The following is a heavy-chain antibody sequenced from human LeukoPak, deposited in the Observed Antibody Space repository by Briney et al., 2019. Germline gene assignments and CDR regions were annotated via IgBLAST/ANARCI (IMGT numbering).Heavy chain of an antibody. V-gene: IGHV4-59*01. CDR1: GGSISSYY. CDR2: IYYSGST. CDR3: ARVQSNVVVVITHIGAFDI. Sequence: PSETLSLTCTVSGGSISSYYWSWIRQPPGKGLEWIGYIYYSGSTNYNPSLKSRVTISVDTSKNQFSLKLSSVTAADAAVYYCARVQSNVVVVITHIGAFDIWGQGTMVTVSS. D-gene: IGHD3-22*01. J-gene: IGHJ3*02.